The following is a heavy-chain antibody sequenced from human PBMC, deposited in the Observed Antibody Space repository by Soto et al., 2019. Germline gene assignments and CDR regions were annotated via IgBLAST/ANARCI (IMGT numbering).Heavy chain of an antibody. V-gene: IGHV1-69*13. CDR1: GGTFSSYA. CDR3: ARNARRTAVYYYYGMDV. CDR2: IIPIFGTA. Sequence: EASVKVSCKASGGTFSSYAISWVRQAPGQGLEWMGGIIPIFGTANYAQKFQGRVTITADESKNQFSLKLSSVTAADTAVYYCARNARRTAVYYYYGMDVWGQGTTVTVSS. J-gene: IGHJ6*02.